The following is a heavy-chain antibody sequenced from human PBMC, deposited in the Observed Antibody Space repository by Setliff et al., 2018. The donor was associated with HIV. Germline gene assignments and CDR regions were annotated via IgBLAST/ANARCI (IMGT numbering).Heavy chain of an antibody. CDR2: ILSSGRT. J-gene: IGHJ4*02. Sequence: PSETLSLTCNVSGTSISSGTDYWSWIRQPAGKGLEWIGHILSSGRTNYNPSLKSRVTISVDTSKNRFSLNLSSVTAADTAVYYCATRYFDSASFDYWGQGALVTVSS. V-gene: IGHV4-61*09. CDR3: ATRYFDSASFDY. CDR1: GTSISSGTDY. D-gene: IGHD3-9*01.